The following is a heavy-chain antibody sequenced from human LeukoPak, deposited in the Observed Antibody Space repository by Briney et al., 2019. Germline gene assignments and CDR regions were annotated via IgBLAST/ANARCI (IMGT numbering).Heavy chain of an antibody. V-gene: IGHV1-69*05. CDR3: TLGYCSSTSCYSCPQFDY. CDR1: GGTFSSYA. D-gene: IGHD2-2*01. CDR2: IIPIFGTA. Sequence: SVKVSCKASGGTFSSYAISWVRQAPGQGLEWMGGIIPIFGTANYAQKFQGRVTITTDESTSTAYMELSSLRSEDTAVYYCTLGYCSSTSCYSCPQFDYWGQGTLVTVSS. J-gene: IGHJ4*02.